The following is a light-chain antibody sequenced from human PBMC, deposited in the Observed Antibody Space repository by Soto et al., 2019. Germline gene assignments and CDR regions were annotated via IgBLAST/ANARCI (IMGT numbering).Light chain of an antibody. J-gene: IGKJ4*01. CDR2: AAS. V-gene: IGKV1-33*01. Sequence: DIQMTQSPSSLSASVGDRVTITCHASQDITNYLNWYQQKPGKAPKLLIYAASNLETGVPPRFSGSGSGTDFTFTISSLQPEDIATYYCQQYDNLPLTFGGGTKVESK. CDR3: QQYDNLPLT. CDR1: QDITNY.